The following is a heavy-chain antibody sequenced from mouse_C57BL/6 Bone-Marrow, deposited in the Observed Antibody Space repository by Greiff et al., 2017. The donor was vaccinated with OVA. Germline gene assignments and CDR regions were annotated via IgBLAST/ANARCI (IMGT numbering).Heavy chain of an antibody. CDR2: SRNKANDYTT. J-gene: IGHJ1*03. Sequence: EVQVVESGGGLVQSGRSLRLSCATSGFTFSDFYMEWVRQAPGKGLEWIAASRNKANDYTTEYSASVKGRFIVSRDTSQSILYLQMNALRAEDTAIYYCARDDGSQWYFDVWGTGTTVTVSS. CDR3: ARDDGSQWYFDV. CDR1: GFTFSDFY. D-gene: IGHD1-1*01. V-gene: IGHV7-1*01.